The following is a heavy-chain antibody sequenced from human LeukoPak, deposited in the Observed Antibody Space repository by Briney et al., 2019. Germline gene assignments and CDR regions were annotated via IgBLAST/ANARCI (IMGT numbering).Heavy chain of an antibody. D-gene: IGHD3-16*02. J-gene: IGHJ4*02. Sequence: PSETLSLTCTVSGGSISSSSYYWGWIRQPPGKGLEWIGSIYYSGSTYYNPSLKSRVTISVDTSKNQFSLKLSSVTAADTAVYYCASTLYYDYVWGSYRSHYFDYWGQGTLVTVSS. CDR1: GGSISSSSYY. CDR2: IYYSGST. CDR3: ASTLYYDYVWGSYRSHYFDY. V-gene: IGHV4-39*07.